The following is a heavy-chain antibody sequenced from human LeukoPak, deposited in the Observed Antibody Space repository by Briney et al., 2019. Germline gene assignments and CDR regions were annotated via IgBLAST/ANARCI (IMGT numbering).Heavy chain of an antibody. CDR2: IVVGSGNT. V-gene: IGHV1-58*02. D-gene: IGHD3-22*01. CDR3: AADRYPSSGYYSHHAFDI. CDR1: GFTFTSSA. Sequence: GASVKVSCKASGFTFTSSAMQWVRQARGQRLEWIGWIVVGSGNTNYAQKFQERVTITRDMSTSTAYMELSSLRSEDTAVYYCAADRYPSSGYYSHHAFDIWGQGTMVTVSS. J-gene: IGHJ3*02.